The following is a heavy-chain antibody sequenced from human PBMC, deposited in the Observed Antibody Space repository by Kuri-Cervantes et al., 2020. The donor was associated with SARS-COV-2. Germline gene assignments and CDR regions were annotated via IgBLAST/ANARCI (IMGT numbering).Heavy chain of an antibody. CDR2: INHSGST. Sequence: ESLKISCAASGLTVSSNYMSWVRQAPGKGLEWIGEINHSGSTNYNPSLKSRVTISVDTSKNQFSLKLSSVTAADTAVYYCARLSFLWFGAQYYFDYWGQGTLVTVSS. CDR3: ARLSFLWFGAQYYFDY. CDR1: GLTVSSNY. J-gene: IGHJ4*02. D-gene: IGHD3-10*01. V-gene: IGHV4-34*01.